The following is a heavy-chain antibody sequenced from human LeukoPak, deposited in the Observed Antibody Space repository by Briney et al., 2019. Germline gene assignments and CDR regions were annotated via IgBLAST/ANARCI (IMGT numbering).Heavy chain of an antibody. D-gene: IGHD6-19*01. CDR1: GFTVSNTF. V-gene: IGHV3-53*01. J-gene: IGHJ4*02. CDR3: ARGSGWLDY. Sequence: GGSLRLSCAASGFTVSNTFMSWVRQAPGKGLEWVSVIYSVGTTYYADSVKGRFTISRDNSKNTLYLQMSSLRAEDTGAYYCARGSGWLDYWGQGTLVTVPS. CDR2: IYSVGTT.